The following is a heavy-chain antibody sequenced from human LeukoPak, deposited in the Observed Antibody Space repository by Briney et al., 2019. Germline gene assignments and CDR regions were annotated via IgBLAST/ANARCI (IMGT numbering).Heavy chain of an antibody. Sequence: HGESLKISCKASGYSFSSYWISWIRQVPGRGLEWMGRIDPRDSSTNYSPSFQGHVTISTDKSISAAFLQRSSLRASDTAIYYCATGSSGWSYWGQGALVTVSS. CDR3: ATGSSGWSY. CDR1: GYSFSSYW. D-gene: IGHD6-19*01. J-gene: IGHJ4*02. V-gene: IGHV5-10-1*01. CDR2: IDPRDSST.